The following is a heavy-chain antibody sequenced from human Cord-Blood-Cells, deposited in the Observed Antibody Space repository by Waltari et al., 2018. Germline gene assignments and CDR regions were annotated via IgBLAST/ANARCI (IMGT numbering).Heavy chain of an antibody. D-gene: IGHD3-10*01. Sequence: QVQLQQWGAGLLKPSETLSLTCAVYGGSFSGYYWSWIRQPPGKGLEWIGEINHSGSTNDNPSLKSRVTISVDTSKNQFSLKLSSVTAADTAVYYCARSWFGELWGQGTLVTVSS. CDR3: ARSWFGEL. J-gene: IGHJ4*02. V-gene: IGHV4-34*01. CDR2: INHSGST. CDR1: GGSFSGYY.